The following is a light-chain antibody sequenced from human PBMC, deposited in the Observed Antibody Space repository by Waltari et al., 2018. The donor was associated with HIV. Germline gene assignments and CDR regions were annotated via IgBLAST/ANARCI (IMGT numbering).Light chain of an antibody. CDR1: WTNLGSYF. CDR2: KTN. Sequence: QSVLTKPPSASGTPGQRVILSCSEGWTNLGSYFFSWSPQCPGTAPKLLISKTNQRPAGVPDRFAGSKSGSSASLTISGLRSEDEAVYYCASWDDILSSVIFGGGTKVTVL. J-gene: IGLJ2*01. V-gene: IGLV1-47*01. CDR3: ASWDDILSSVI.